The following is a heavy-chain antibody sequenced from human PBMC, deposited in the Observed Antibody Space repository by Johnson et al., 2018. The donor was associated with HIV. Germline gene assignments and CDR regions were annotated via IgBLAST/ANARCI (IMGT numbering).Heavy chain of an antibody. CDR1: GFTFSSYG. D-gene: IGHD1-26*01. Sequence: QVQLVESGGGVVQPGRSLRLSCAASGFTFSSYGMHWVRQAPGKGLEWVAFIRYDGGNKYYADSVKGRFTISRDNSKNTLCLQMNSLRAEDTAVYYCARGVVGVLSNAFDLWGQGTMVIVSS. CDR2: IRYDGGNK. J-gene: IGHJ3*01. V-gene: IGHV3-30*02. CDR3: ARGVVGVLSNAFDL.